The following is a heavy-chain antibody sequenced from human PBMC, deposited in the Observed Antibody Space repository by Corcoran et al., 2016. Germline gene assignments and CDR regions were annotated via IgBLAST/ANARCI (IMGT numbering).Heavy chain of an antibody. D-gene: IGHD3-3*01. CDR2: ISAYNGNT. J-gene: IGHJ4*02. V-gene: IGHV1-18*01. Sequence: QVQLVQSGAEVKKPAASVTVSCKASGYTFTSYGISWVRQAPGQGLEWMGWISAYNGNTNYAQKLQCRVTMTTDTSTSTAYMELRSLRSDDTAVDYWAREERHDVWSGYYKGKRGYYFDYWGQGTLVTISS. CDR1: GYTFTSYG. CDR3: AREERHDVWSGYYKGKRGYYFDY.